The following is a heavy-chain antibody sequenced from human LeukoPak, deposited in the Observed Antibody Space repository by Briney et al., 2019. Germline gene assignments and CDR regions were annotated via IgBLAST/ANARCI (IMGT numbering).Heavy chain of an antibody. V-gene: IGHV3-30*02. CDR3: AKDYDWGSNYFDS. CDR1: GFIFGDSS. D-gene: IGHD7-27*01. CDR2: IRYDGAND. Sequence: GGSLRLSCITSGFIFGDSSMSWFRQAPGKGLEWVAFIRYDGANDYYANSVKGRFTISRDNSKNTYLQMNSLRGEDTAVYYCAKDYDWGSNYFDSWGQGTLVTVSS. J-gene: IGHJ4*02.